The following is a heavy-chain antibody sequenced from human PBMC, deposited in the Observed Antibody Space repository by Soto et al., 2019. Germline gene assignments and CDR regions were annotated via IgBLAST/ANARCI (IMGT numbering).Heavy chain of an antibody. CDR2: IIPIFGTA. J-gene: IGHJ5*02. CDR1: GGTFSSYA. D-gene: IGHD2-8*01. CDR3: ARDRCTNGVCYRFDP. Sequence: SVKVSCKASGGTFSSYAISWVRQAPGQGLEWMGGIIPIFGTANYAQKFQGRVTITADESTSTAYMELSSLRSEDTAVYCCARDRCTNGVCYRFDPWGQGTLVTVSS. V-gene: IGHV1-69*13.